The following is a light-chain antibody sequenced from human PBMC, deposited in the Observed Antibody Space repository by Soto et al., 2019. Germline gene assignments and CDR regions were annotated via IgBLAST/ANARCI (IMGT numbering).Light chain of an antibody. Sequence: DVVMTQSPLSLSVTLGQPASMSCRSSQGLVYTDGNTYLNWFQQRPGQSPRRLIYQISNRDPGVPDRFSGSGSGTDFTLRSSRVEVEDVGVYYCMQGGPWPHTFGQGTKLEI. CDR2: QIS. J-gene: IGKJ2*01. CDR3: MQGGPWPHT. CDR1: QGLVYTDGNTY. V-gene: IGKV2-30*01.